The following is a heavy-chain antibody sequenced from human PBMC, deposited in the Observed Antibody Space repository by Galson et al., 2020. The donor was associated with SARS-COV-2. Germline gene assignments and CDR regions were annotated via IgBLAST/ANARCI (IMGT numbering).Heavy chain of an antibody. D-gene: IGHD3-10*01. CDR2: IYHGGST. CDR1: GGSISSGGYS. J-gene: IGHJ3*02. Sequence: SQTLSLTCAVSGGSISSGGYSWNWIRQPPGKGLEWIGFIYHGGSTYYSPSLKSRVTISLDRSKNQFFLRLSSVTAADTAVYYCARGAYGAGSYHDPDAFDIWGQGTMVTVS. V-gene: IGHV4-30-2*01. CDR3: ARGAYGAGSYHDPDAFDI.